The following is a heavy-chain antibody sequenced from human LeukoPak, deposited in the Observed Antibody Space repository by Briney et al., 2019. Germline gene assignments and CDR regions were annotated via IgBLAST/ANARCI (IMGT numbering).Heavy chain of an antibody. D-gene: IGHD3-9*01. Sequence: SETLSLTCTASGGSISTYYWSWIRQPPGKGLEWIGYIYYSGSTNYDPSLKSRLTMSVDTSKNQFSLKLSSVTAADTAVYYCARSLRYFADWGQGTLVTVSS. V-gene: IGHV4-59*01. CDR3: ARSLRYFAD. CDR1: GGSISTYY. J-gene: IGHJ4*02. CDR2: IYYSGST.